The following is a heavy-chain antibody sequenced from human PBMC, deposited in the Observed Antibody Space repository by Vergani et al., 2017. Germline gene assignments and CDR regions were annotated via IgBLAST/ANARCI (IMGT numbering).Heavy chain of an antibody. CDR2: IRGSGGST. CDR3: AKGYCSSTSCPIDY. Sequence: EVQLLESGGGLVQPGGSLRLSCAASGFTISSYAMSWVRQAPGKGLEWVSAIRGSGGSTYYADSVKGRFPISRDNSKNTLYLKMNSLRAEDTAVYYCAKGYCSSTSCPIDYWGQGTLVTVSS. D-gene: IGHD2-2*01. V-gene: IGHV3-23*01. CDR1: GFTISSYA. J-gene: IGHJ4*02.